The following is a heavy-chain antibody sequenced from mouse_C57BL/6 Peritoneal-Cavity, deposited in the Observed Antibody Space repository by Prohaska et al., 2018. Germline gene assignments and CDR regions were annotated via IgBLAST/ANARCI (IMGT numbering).Heavy chain of an antibody. CDR3: ARTLPESFDY. CDR1: GIDFSRYW. D-gene: IGHD1-1*01. J-gene: IGHJ2*01. V-gene: IGHV4-1*01. CDR2: IKPDSSTI. Sequence: EVKLLQSGGGLVQPGGSLKLSCAASGIDFSRYWMSWVRRAPGKGLEWIGEIKPDSSTINYAPSLKDKFIISRENAKNTLYLQMSKVRSEDTALYYCARTLPESFDYWGQGTTLTVSS.